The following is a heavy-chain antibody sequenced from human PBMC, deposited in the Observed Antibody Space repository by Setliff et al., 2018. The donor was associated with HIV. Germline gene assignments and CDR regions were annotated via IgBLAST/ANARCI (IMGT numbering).Heavy chain of an antibody. Sequence: LSETLSLPCAVYGGSFSGHFWTWIRQPPGKGLEWIGNINPNGDTNYNYISSMKGRLTLSLDTSKNQFSLTLRSVTAADTAVYYCASLLVFPAGGLFDFWGHGNLVTVSS. CDR3: ASLLVFPAGGLFDF. V-gene: IGHV4-34*01. CDR1: GGSFSGHF. J-gene: IGHJ4*01. CDR2: INPNGDT. D-gene: IGHD1-26*01.